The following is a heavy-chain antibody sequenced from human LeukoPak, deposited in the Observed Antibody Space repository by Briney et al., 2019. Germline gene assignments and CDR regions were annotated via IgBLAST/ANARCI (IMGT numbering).Heavy chain of an antibody. Sequence: GESLKISCKGSGYRFTSYWIGWVRPMPGKGLEWMGIIYPGDSDTRYSPSFQGQVTISADKSISTAYLQWSSLKASDTAIYYCARFGYTSSPDYWGQGTLVTVSS. J-gene: IGHJ4*02. V-gene: IGHV5-51*01. CDR2: IYPGDSDT. CDR3: ARFGYTSSPDY. D-gene: IGHD6-13*01. CDR1: GYRFTSYW.